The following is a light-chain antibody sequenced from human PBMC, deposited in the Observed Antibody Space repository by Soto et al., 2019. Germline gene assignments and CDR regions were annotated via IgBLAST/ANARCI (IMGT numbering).Light chain of an antibody. CDR1: QSISSY. Sequence: DIQMTQSPSSLSASVGDRVTIGCRASQSISSYLNWYQQKPGKAPKLLIYAASSLQSGVPSRFSGSGSGTDFTLTISSLQPEDFATYYCQQSYSTPFTFGPGTKVDVK. V-gene: IGKV1-39*01. CDR3: QQSYSTPFT. CDR2: AAS. J-gene: IGKJ3*01.